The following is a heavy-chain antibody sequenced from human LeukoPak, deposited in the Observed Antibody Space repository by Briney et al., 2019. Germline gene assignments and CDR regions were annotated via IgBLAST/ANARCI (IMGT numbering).Heavy chain of an antibody. J-gene: IGHJ4*02. D-gene: IGHD1-20*01. CDR3: AKGPITSKVHPGSYFDY. CDR2: ISGSGGST. CDR1: GFTFSSYA. V-gene: IGHV3-23*01. Sequence: PGGSLRLSCAASGFTFSSYAMSWVRQAPGKGLEWVSAISGSGGSTYYADSVKGRFTISRDNSKNTLYLQMNSLRAEDTAVYYCAKGPITSKVHPGSYFDYWGQGTLVTVSS.